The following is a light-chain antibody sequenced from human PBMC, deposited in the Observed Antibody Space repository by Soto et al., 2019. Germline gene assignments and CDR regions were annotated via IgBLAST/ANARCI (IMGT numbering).Light chain of an antibody. CDR3: HQSFTVPIT. V-gene: IGKV1-39*01. CDR1: QNINRY. Sequence: DIQMTQSPSSLSASVGDRVTITCRASQNINRYVSWFQQKPGKAPNLLIFGASNLQTGVASRFSGSGSGTEFTLTITNLQPEDFVTYYCHQSFTVPITFGQGTRLDIK. J-gene: IGKJ5*01. CDR2: GAS.